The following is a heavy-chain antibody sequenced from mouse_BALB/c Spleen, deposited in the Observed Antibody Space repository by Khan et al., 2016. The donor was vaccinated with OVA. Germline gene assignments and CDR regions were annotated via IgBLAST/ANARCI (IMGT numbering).Heavy chain of an antibody. J-gene: IGHJ3*01. V-gene: IGHV1S136*01. CDR2: IYPYNDDT. CDR1: AYTFTSYV. D-gene: IGHD1-1*01. Sequence: VQLQQSGPELVKPGTSVKMSCKASAYTFTSYVIHWVKQKPGQGLEWIGYIYPYNDDTKYNEKFKGKATLTSDKSSSTAYMELSSLTSEDSAVYFCATQGSTYTWFAYWGQGTLVTVSA. CDR3: ATQGSTYTWFAY.